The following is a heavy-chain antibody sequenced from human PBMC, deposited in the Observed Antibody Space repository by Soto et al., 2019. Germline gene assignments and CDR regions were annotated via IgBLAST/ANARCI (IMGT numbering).Heavy chain of an antibody. CDR3: ARGLWFGELSYFDY. J-gene: IGHJ4*02. V-gene: IGHV4-59*01. Sequence: SETLSLTCTVSGGSISSYYWSWIRQHPGKGLEWIGYIYYSGSTNYNPSLKSRVTISVDTSKNQFSLKLSSVTAADTAVYYFARGLWFGELSYFDYWGQGTLVTVSS. CDR2: IYYSGST. CDR1: GGSISSYY. D-gene: IGHD3-10*01.